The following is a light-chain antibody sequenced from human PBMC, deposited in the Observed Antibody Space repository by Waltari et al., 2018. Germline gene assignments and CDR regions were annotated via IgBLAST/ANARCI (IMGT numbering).Light chain of an antibody. CDR1: LGVYSSY. CDR2: GAT. Sequence: CRTSLGVYSSYVAWYQQKPGQATRLLIYGATNRATGIPGRFRGSASGTDYALSISRLEPEDFALYYCQQYGTSPYTFGQGTKLEI. V-gene: IGKV3-20*01. CDR3: QQYGTSPYT. J-gene: IGKJ2*01.